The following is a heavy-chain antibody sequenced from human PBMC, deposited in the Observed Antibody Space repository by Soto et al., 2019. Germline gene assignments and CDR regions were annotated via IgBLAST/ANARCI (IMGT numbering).Heavy chain of an antibody. CDR2: IYYSGST. J-gene: IGHJ4*02. Sequence: TLSLTCAVSGGSISSGGYSWSWIRQPPGKGLEWTGSIYYSGSTYYNPSLKSRVTISVDTSKNQFSLKLSSVTAADTAVYYCARRYGGNFDYWGQGTLVTVSS. D-gene: IGHD3-16*01. CDR3: ARRYGGNFDY. V-gene: IGHV4-30-2*03. CDR1: GGSISSGGYS.